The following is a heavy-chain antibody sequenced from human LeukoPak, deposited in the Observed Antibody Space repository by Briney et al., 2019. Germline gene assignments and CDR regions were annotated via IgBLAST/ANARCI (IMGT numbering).Heavy chain of an antibody. CDR3: ARLGSYHDF. D-gene: IGHD1-26*01. CDR2: VHTSGGS. V-gene: IGHV4-61*09. J-gene: IGHJ4*02. Sequence: SQTLSLTCTVSGGSLSSGGYYWSWIPQHPGKGLEWIGYVHTSGGSTYYPSLKTRLTMSIDTPRSQLSLKLTSVNAAHTAVYFCARLGSYHDFWGQGALVTVSS. CDR1: GGSLSSGGYY.